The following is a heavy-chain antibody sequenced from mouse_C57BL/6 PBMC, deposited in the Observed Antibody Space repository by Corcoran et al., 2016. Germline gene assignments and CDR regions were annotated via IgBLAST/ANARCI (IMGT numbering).Heavy chain of an antibody. CDR2: IFPGSGST. Sequence: QVQLQQSGPELVKTGASVKISCKASGYTFTDYYINWVKQRPGQGLEWIGWIFPGSGSTYYNEKFKGKATLTVDKSSSTAYMLLSSLTSEDSAVYFCARVEDYDASSAMDYWGQGTSVTVSS. D-gene: IGHD2-4*01. CDR3: ARVEDYDASSAMDY. CDR1: GYTFTDYY. J-gene: IGHJ4*01. V-gene: IGHV1-75*01.